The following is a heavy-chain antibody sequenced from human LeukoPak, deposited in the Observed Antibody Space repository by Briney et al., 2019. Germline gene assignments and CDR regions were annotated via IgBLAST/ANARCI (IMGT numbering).Heavy chain of an antibody. CDR2: IGTTSGDI. CDR3: ARFRTWGDKAFDY. D-gene: IGHD2-21*02. Sequence: GGSLRLSCAASGFTFNAFGMNWARQAPGKGLEWVSYIGTTSGDIYYADSVKGRFTISRDSAKNSLYLQMNSLRAEDTAVYYCARFRTWGDKAFDYWGQGTLVTVSS. J-gene: IGHJ4*02. CDR1: GFTFNAFG. V-gene: IGHV3-48*01.